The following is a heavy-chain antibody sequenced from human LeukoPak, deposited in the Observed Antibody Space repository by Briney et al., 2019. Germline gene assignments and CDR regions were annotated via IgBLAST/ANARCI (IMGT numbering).Heavy chain of an antibody. D-gene: IGHD3-10*01. CDR2: ISSGSITI. V-gene: IGHV3-48*01. CDR3: ARAKPKNMVRGLIMRRESRYYFDY. J-gene: IGHJ4*02. Sequence: GGSLRLSCAASGFTFSRYSMNWVRQAPGKGLECVSYISSGSITIYYADSVKGRFTISRDNSKSTLYIQMNSLRAEDTAVYYCARAKPKNMVRGLIMRRESRYYFDYWGQGTLVTVSS. CDR1: GFTFSRYS.